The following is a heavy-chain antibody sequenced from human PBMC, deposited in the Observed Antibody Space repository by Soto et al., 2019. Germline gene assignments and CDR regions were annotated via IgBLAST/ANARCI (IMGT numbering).Heavy chain of an antibody. CDR3: ARDLMRGAFDL. CDR2: IYSGGST. V-gene: IGHV3-53*01. D-gene: IGHD2-8*01. Sequence: EVQLVESGGGLIQPGGSLRLSCAASGLSVSDNLMNWVRQAPGKGLEWVSVIYSGGSTHYADSVKGRFTVSRDNSTNTLHLQMNSLRADDTAVYYCARDLMRGAFDLWGQGTMVSVSS. J-gene: IGHJ3*01. CDR1: GLSVSDNL.